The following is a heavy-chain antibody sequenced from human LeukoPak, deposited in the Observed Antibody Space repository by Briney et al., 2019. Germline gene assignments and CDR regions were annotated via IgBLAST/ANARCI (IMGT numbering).Heavy chain of an antibody. V-gene: IGHV1-2*02. CDR1: GYTFTGYY. CDR3: ARGDYGGRLYYFDY. CDR2: INPNSGGT. J-gene: IGHJ4*02. Sequence: ASVKVSCKASGYTFTGYYMHWVRQAPGQGLEWMGWINPNSGGTNDAQKFQGRVTMTRDTSISTAYMELSRLRSDDTAVYYCARGDYGGRLYYFDYWGQGTLVTVSS. D-gene: IGHD4-17*01.